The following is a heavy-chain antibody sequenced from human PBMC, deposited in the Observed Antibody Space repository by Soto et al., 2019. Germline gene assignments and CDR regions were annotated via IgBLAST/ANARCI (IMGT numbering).Heavy chain of an antibody. V-gene: IGHV4-31*01. Sequence: QVQLQESGPGLVKPSQTLSLTCTVSGGSISSGGYYWSWIRPHPGKGLEWIGYIYYSGSTYYNPSLEGPVTISVDTSKYLFSLKLSSVTAADTAVYSCAREKPRSTMIVVVMPGAFYIWCQGTMVTVAS. CDR3: AREKPRSTMIVVVMPGAFYI. J-gene: IGHJ3*02. CDR1: GGSISSGGYY. CDR2: IYYSGST. D-gene: IGHD3-22*01.